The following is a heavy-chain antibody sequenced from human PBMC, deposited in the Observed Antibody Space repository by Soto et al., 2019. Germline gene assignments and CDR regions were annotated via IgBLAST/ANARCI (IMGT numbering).Heavy chain of an antibody. CDR2: IYYSGST. D-gene: IGHD3-10*01. Sequence: PSEPLSLTCTVSGCSISSYYWSWSRQPPGKGLEWIGYIYYSGSTNYNPSLKSRVTISVDTSKNQFSLKLSSVTAADTAVYYCARLYGSGSYSDWFDPWGQGTLVTVSS. CDR1: GCSISSYY. J-gene: IGHJ5*02. CDR3: ARLYGSGSYSDWFDP. V-gene: IGHV4-59*01.